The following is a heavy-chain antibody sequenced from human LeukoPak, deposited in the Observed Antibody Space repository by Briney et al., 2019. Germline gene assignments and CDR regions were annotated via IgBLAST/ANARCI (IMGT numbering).Heavy chain of an antibody. Sequence: ESGPTLVNPTQTLTLTCTFSGFSLSTRGVGVGWIRQPPGKALEWLALIYWDDDKRYSPSLKSRLTITKDTSKNQVVLTMTNMDPVDTATYYCAHSLPIVATMGYYFDYWGQGTLVTVSS. J-gene: IGHJ4*02. CDR1: GFSLSTRGVG. D-gene: IGHD5-12*01. V-gene: IGHV2-5*02. CDR3: AHSLPIVATMGYYFDY. CDR2: IYWDDDK.